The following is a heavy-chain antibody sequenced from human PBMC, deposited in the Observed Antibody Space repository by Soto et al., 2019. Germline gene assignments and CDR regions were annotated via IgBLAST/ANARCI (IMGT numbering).Heavy chain of an antibody. Sequence: GGSLRLSCAASVLTFRSYSMNWVRQAPGKGLEWVSYISSSSSTIYYADSVKGRFTISRDNAKNSLYLQMNSLRDEDTAVYYCARPEYSSSSYGMDVWGQGTTVTVSS. CDR2: ISSSSSTI. J-gene: IGHJ6*02. V-gene: IGHV3-48*02. CDR3: ARPEYSSSSYGMDV. CDR1: VLTFRSYS. D-gene: IGHD6-6*01.